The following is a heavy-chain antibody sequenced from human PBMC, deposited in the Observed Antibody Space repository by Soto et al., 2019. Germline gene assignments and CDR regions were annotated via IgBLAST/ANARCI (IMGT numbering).Heavy chain of an antibody. CDR1: GFTFSSYA. Sequence: GGSLRLSCAASGFTFSSYAMSWVRQAPGKGLEWVSAISGSGGSTYYADSVKGRFTISRDNSKNTLYLQMNSLRAEDTAVYYCAKDRYPYSDTSPYYYYMDVWGKGTTVTVSS. V-gene: IGHV3-23*01. CDR3: AKDRYPYSDTSPYYYYMDV. D-gene: IGHD4-17*01. CDR2: ISGSGGST. J-gene: IGHJ6*03.